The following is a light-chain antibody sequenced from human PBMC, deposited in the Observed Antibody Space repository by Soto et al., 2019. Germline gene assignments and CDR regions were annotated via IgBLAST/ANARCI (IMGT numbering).Light chain of an antibody. CDR3: TSYAGRSNFVV. V-gene: IGLV2-8*01. Sequence: QSALTQPPSASGSPGQSVTISCTGTSSDVGNYKYVSWYQQHPGRAPKLIIYEVSKRPSGVPNRFSGLKSGNTASLTASGLQAEDEADYYCTSYAGRSNFVVFGGGTQLTVL. J-gene: IGLJ2*01. CDR2: EVS. CDR1: SSDVGNYKY.